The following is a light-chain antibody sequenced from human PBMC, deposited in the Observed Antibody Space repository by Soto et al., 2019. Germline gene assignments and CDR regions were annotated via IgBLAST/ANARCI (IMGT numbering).Light chain of an antibody. Sequence: QSVLTQPHSASGTPGQRVTISCSGSSSNIGSNTVNWYQQLPGTAAKRHIYSNNQRPSGGPDRFSGSKFGTSASLAISGLLSEDEADYYCAAWDDSLNAWVFGGGTKLTVL. CDR2: SNN. V-gene: IGLV1-44*01. J-gene: IGLJ3*02. CDR1: SSNIGSNT. CDR3: AAWDDSLNAWV.